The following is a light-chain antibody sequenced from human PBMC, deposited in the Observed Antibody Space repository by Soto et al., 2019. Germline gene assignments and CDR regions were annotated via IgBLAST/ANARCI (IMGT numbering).Light chain of an antibody. Sequence: ELVLTQSPATLSVSPGERATLSCRASQRVGSNFLAWYQQKPGQAPRRLIYGISARAIGVPDRFSGSGSVTEFTLTISSLQSEDFAVYYCQQYTSWPITFGQGTRLEIK. CDR3: QQYTSWPIT. CDR1: QRVGSN. V-gene: IGKV3-15*01. J-gene: IGKJ5*01. CDR2: GIS.